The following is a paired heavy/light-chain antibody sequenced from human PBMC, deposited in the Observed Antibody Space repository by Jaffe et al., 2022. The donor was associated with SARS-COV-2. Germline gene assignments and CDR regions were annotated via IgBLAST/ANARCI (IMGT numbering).Heavy chain of an antibody. J-gene: IGHJ5*02. D-gene: IGHD3-9*01. V-gene: IGHV5-51*01. CDR2: IYPGDSDT. CDR3: ARRAETYEYFVP. Sequence: EVQLVQSGTEVKKPGESLKISCKGSGYSFTTYWIAWVRQMPGKGLELMGVIYPGDSDTRYSPSFQGQVTISADKSINTAYLQWNSLEVSDTAIYYCARRAETYEYFVPWGQGTLVTVSS. CDR1: GYSFTTYW.
Light chain of an antibody. CDR2: KAS. J-gene: IGKJ4*01. CDR1: QSISRW. Sequence: DIQMTQSPSTLSASVGDRVTITCRASQSISRWLAWYQQKPGKAPNLLIYKASTLESGVPSRFSGSGSGTEFTLTISSLQPDDFATYYCQQYNSNPLTFGGGTKVEIK. V-gene: IGKV1-5*03. CDR3: QQYNSNPLT.